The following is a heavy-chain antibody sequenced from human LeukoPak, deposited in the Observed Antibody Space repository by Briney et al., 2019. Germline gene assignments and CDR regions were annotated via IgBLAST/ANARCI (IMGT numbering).Heavy chain of an antibody. CDR3: ARDFGRPIWPGYWDY. CDR2: ISYDGSNK. V-gene: IGHV3-30*04. CDR1: GFTLSSSA. J-gene: IGHJ4*02. Sequence: PGGSLRLSCAASGFTLSSSAMHWARQAPGKGLEWVAVISYDGSNKYYADSVKGRFTISRDKSKNTLYLQMNSLRAEDTALYYCARDFGRPIWPGYWDYWGQGTLVTVSA. D-gene: IGHD3/OR15-3a*01.